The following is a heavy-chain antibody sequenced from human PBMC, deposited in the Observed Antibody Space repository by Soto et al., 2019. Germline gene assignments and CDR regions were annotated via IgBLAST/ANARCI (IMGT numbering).Heavy chain of an antibody. V-gene: IGHV4-59*01. CDR2: IYYSGST. Sequence: QVKLQESGPGLVKPSETLSLTCTVSGGSISSYYWSWIRQPPGKGLEWIGYIYYSGSTNHNPSLKSRVTIAVDPSKNQFSLKLSSVTAADTPVYYCASFGQQLAVDYWGQGTLVTVAS. CDR1: GGSISSYY. CDR3: ASFGQQLAVDY. J-gene: IGHJ4*02. D-gene: IGHD6-13*01.